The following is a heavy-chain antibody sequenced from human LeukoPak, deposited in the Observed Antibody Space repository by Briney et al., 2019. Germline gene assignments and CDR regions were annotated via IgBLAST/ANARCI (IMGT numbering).Heavy chain of an antibody. CDR2: IRYDGSDK. Sequence: PGGSLRLSCAASGFTFSSYGMHWVRQAPGKGLEWVAFIRYDGSDKFYADSVKGRFTISRDNSKNTLFLQVNSLRAEDTAVYYCAKDRGDCYDYWGQGTLVTVSS. V-gene: IGHV3-30*02. J-gene: IGHJ4*02. CDR1: GFTFSSYG. CDR3: AKDRGDCYDY. D-gene: IGHD2-21*01.